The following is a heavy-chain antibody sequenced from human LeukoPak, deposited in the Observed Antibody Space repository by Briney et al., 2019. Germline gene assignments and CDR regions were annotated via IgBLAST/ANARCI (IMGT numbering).Heavy chain of an antibody. CDR3: ARGYRNSPWDY. CDR1: GGSISSYY. J-gene: IGHJ4*02. D-gene: IGHD4-11*01. Sequence: NASETLSLTCTVSGGSISSYYWSWIRQPPGKGLEWIGYINYSGSTTYNPSLKSRVTISLDMSKNQFSLKLNSVTAADTAVYYCARGYRNSPWDYWGQGTLVTVSS. V-gene: IGHV4-59*01. CDR2: INYSGST.